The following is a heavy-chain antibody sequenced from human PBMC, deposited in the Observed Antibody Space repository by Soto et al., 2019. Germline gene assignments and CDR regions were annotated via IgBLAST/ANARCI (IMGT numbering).Heavy chain of an antibody. CDR3: ARVPSHDFWSGYYTVYYYYYMDV. Sequence: GASVKVSCKASGYTFTSYGISWVRQAPGQGLEWMGWISAYNGNTNYAQKLQGRVTMTTDTSTSTAYMELRSLRSDDTAVYYCARVPSHDFWSGYYTVYYYYYMDVWGKGTTVTVS. CDR1: GYTFTSYG. J-gene: IGHJ6*03. CDR2: ISAYNGNT. D-gene: IGHD3-3*01. V-gene: IGHV1-18*01.